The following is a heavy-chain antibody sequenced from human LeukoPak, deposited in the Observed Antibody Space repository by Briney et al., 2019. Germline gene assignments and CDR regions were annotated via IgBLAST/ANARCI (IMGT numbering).Heavy chain of an antibody. V-gene: IGHV3-21*01. CDR2: ISSSSSYI. J-gene: IGHJ6*03. Sequence: GGSLRLSCAASGFTFSSYSMDWVRQAPGKGLEWVSSISSSSSYIYYADSVKGRFTISRDNAKNSLYLQMNSLRAEDTAVYYCAREGQYYYYYMDVWGKGTTVTVSS. CDR3: AREGQYYYYYMDV. CDR1: GFTFSSYS.